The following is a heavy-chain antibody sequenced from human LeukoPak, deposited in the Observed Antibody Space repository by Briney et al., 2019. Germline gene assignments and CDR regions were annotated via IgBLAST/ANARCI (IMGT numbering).Heavy chain of an antibody. CDR3: ARSDCSDY. CDR1: GFTFSSYE. V-gene: IGHV3-48*03. CDR2: INNGGNII. Sequence: GGSLRLSCAASGFTFSSYEMNWFRQAPGKGLEWISYINNGGNIIYYADSVKGRFTISRGDAQNSLYLQMNSLRAEDTAFYYCARSDCSDYWGQGTLVTVSS. J-gene: IGHJ4*02. D-gene: IGHD3-3*01.